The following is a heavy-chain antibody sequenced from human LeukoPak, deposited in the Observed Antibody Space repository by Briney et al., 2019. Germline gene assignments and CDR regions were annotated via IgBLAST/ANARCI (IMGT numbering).Heavy chain of an antibody. Sequence: GGSLRLSCAASGFMFTSYDMNWVRQAPGKGLEWISYISVSGSITHYAGSAKGRFTISRDNAKRSLFLQMNSLRAEGTAVYYCARDEGSGNYYMDLWGQGTLVTVSS. V-gene: IGHV3-48*03. D-gene: IGHD3-10*01. CDR2: ISVSGSIT. J-gene: IGHJ5*02. CDR3: ARDEGSGNYYMDL. CDR1: GFMFTSYD.